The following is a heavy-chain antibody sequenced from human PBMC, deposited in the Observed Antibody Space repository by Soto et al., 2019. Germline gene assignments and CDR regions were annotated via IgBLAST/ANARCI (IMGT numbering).Heavy chain of an antibody. J-gene: IGHJ4*02. V-gene: IGHV4-59*08. Sequence: ASETLSLTCTVSGGSISSYYWSWIRQPPGKGLEWIGYIYYSGSTNYNPSLKSRVTISVDTSKNQFSLKLSSVTAADTAVYYCARISGLRFGLSYFDYWGQGTLVTVSS. CDR3: ARISGLRFGLSYFDY. CDR2: IYYSGST. CDR1: GGSISSYY. D-gene: IGHD3-16*01.